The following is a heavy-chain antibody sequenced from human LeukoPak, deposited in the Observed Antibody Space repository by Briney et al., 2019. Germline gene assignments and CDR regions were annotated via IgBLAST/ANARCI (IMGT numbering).Heavy chain of an antibody. J-gene: IGHJ6*02. D-gene: IGHD3-10*01. V-gene: IGHV3-74*01. Sequence: QPGGSLRLSCAASGFTFSSYWMHWVRQAPGKGLVWVSVINSDGSGTSYADSVKGRFTISRDNSKNTLYLQMNSLRAEDTAVYYCAKSLSGRNYYYLGMDVWGQGTTVTVSS. CDR3: AKSLSGRNYYYLGMDV. CDR2: INSDGSGT. CDR1: GFTFSSYW.